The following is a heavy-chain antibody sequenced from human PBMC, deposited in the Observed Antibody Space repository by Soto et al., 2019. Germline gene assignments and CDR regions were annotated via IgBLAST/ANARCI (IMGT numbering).Heavy chain of an antibody. D-gene: IGHD3-10*01. CDR2: VSPPFRTS. Sequence: QVQLVQSGAEVKKPGSSVKVSCKTSGVSFNNNGIGWVLQAPGHGLEWMGGVSPPFRTSNYARKFPGRISITADASTCTVNMELSSLTSEDTAQYYCARVLYYGSGSYSPYGMDVWGQGTTVTISS. CDR1: GVSFNNNG. CDR3: ARVLYYGSGSYSPYGMDV. J-gene: IGHJ6*02. V-gene: IGHV1-69*01.